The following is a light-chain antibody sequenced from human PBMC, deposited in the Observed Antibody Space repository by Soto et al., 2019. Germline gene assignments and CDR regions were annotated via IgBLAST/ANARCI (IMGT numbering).Light chain of an antibody. CDR1: SSDVGSYNL. CDR3: CSYAGSSTLRWV. J-gene: IGLJ3*02. CDR2: EGS. Sequence: QSVLTQPASVSGSPGQSITISCTGTSSDVGSYNLVSWYQQHPGKAPKLMIYEGSKRPSGVSNRFSGSKSGNTASLTISGLQAEDEADYYCCSYAGSSTLRWVFGGGTQLTVL. V-gene: IGLV2-23*01.